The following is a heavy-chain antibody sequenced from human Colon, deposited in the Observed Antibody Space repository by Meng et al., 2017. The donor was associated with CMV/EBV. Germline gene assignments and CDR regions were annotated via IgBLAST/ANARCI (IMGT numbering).Heavy chain of an antibody. V-gene: IGHV1-69*05. CDR3: ARVTVVTKYGMDV. CDR1: GGTFSSYT. D-gene: IGHD3-22*01. CDR2: IIPIFGTA. Sequence: KASGGTFSSYTISWGRQAPGQGLEWMGGIIPIFGTANYAQKFQGRVTITTDESTSTAYMELSSLRSEDTAVYYCARVTVVTKYGMDVWGQGTTVTVSS. J-gene: IGHJ6*02.